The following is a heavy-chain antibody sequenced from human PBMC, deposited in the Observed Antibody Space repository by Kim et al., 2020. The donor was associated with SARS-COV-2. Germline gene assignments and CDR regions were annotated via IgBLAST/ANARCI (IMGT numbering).Heavy chain of an antibody. V-gene: IGHV3-9*01. J-gene: IGHJ4*02. CDR3: AKGRPRVYDILTGSLFGDY. D-gene: IGHD3-9*01. CDR1: GFTFSSYA. CDR2: ISWNSGSI. Sequence: GGSLRLSCAASGFTFSSYAMHWVRQAPGKGLEWVSGISWNSGSIGYADSVKGRFTISRDNAKNSLYLQMNSLRAEDTALYYCAKGRPRVYDILTGSLFGDYWGQGTLVTVSS.